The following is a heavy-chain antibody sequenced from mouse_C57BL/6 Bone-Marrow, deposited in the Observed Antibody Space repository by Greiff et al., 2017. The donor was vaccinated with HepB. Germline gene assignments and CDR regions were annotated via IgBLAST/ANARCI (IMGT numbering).Heavy chain of an antibody. CDR3: ARILRSYYYAMDY. V-gene: IGHV1-7*01. J-gene: IGHJ4*01. Sequence: VQLKESGAELAKPGASVKLSCKASGYTFTSYWMHWVKQRPGQGLEWIGYINPSSGYTKYNQKFKDKATLTADKSSSTAYMQLSSLTYEDSAVYYCARILRSYYYAMDYWGQGTSVTVSS. CDR2: INPSSGYT. D-gene: IGHD1-1*01. CDR1: GYTFTSYW.